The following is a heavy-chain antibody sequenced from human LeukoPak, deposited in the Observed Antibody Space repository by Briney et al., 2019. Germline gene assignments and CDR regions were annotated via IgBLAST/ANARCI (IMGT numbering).Heavy chain of an antibody. J-gene: IGHJ4*02. CDR2: IYYSGST. CDR1: GGSISSSSYY. Sequence: TSETLSLTCTVSGGSISSSSYYWGWIRQPPGKGLEWIGSIYYSGSTYYNPSLKSRVSVSLEAPKNQFSLELRSVTAADTAVYYCARGVSTPSDTGAYGGGYYYFDNWGQGILVTVSS. D-gene: IGHD4-17*01. V-gene: IGHV4-39*01. CDR3: ARGVSTPSDTGAYGGGYYYFDN.